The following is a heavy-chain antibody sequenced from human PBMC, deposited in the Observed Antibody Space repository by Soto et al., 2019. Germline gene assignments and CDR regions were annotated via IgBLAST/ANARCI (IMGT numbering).Heavy chain of an antibody. J-gene: IGHJ6*02. Sequence: GGSLRLSCAASGFTFSSYAMHWVRQAPGKGLEWVAVISYDGSNKYYADSVKGRFSISRDNSKNTLYLQMNSLRAEDTAVYYCANIVVAPAALPLDVWGQGTTVTVSS. CDR1: GFTFSSYA. D-gene: IGHD2-2*01. CDR2: ISYDGSNK. V-gene: IGHV3-30-3*01. CDR3: ANIVVAPAALPLDV.